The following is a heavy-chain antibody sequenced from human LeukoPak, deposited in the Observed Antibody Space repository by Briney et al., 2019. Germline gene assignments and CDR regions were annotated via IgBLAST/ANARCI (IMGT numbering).Heavy chain of an antibody. J-gene: IGHJ4*02. CDR1: GGSISSGSYY. D-gene: IGHD6-13*01. CDR2: IYTSGST. Sequence: PSETLSLTCTVSGGSISSGSYYWSWLRQPAGKELEWVGSIYTSGSTNYNPSLKSRVTISVDTSKNQFSLKLSSVTAADTAVYYCARVVIQAAAGTTDYWGQGTLVTVSS. CDR3: ARVVIQAAAGTTDY. V-gene: IGHV4-61*02.